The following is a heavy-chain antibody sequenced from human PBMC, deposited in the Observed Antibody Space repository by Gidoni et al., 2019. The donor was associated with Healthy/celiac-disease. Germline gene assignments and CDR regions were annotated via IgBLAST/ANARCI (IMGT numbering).Heavy chain of an antibody. CDR1: GGSISSSSYY. V-gene: IGHV4-39*01. J-gene: IGHJ4*02. CDR2: IYYSGST. D-gene: IGHD3-22*01. Sequence: QLQLQESGPGLVKPSETLSLTCTVSGGSISSSSYYWGWIRQPPGKGLEWIGSIYYSGSTYYNPSLKSRVTISVDTSKNQFSLKLSSVTAADTAVYYCASFGDYYDSSGYYSRFVDWGQGTLVTVSS. CDR3: ASFGDYYDSSGYYSRFVD.